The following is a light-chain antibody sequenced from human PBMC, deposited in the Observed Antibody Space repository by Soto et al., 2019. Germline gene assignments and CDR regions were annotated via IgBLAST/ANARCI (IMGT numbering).Light chain of an antibody. V-gene: IGKV1-27*01. Sequence: DIQMTQSPSSLSASVGDRVTITCRASQCISNYLAWYQQKPGKVPKLLIYAASTLQSGNPSRFRGSGSGTDFTLTSSSMHAEAVATYYCQQYYSAPWTFGQGTKVDIK. CDR1: QCISNY. CDR3: QQYYSAPWT. J-gene: IGKJ1*01. CDR2: AAS.